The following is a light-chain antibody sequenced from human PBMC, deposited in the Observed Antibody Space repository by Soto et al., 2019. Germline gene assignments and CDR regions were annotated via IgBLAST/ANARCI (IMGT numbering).Light chain of an antibody. V-gene: IGKV1-39*01. CDR1: QSISSY. Sequence: DIQITQSPSSLSASVGDRVTITCRASQSISSYLNWYQQKPGKAPKLLIYAASNFQSGVPSRFSGSGSGTHFTLTISSLQTEDFATYDCQQLHGYPITFGQGTRLEI. J-gene: IGKJ5*01. CDR2: AAS. CDR3: QQLHGYPIT.